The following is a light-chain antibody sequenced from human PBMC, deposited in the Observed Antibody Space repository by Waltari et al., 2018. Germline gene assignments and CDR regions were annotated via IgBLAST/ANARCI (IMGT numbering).Light chain of an antibody. V-gene: IGLV2-14*03. J-gene: IGLJ1*01. Sequence: QSALTQPASVSGSPGQSITISCTGTSSDVGGYNYVSWYQQHPGKAPKLMIYDVSNRPAGVSNRCSGSKSGNTASLTISGLQAEDEADYYCSSYTSSSTGYVFGTGTKVTVL. CDR2: DVS. CDR3: SSYTSSSTGYV. CDR1: SSDVGGYNY.